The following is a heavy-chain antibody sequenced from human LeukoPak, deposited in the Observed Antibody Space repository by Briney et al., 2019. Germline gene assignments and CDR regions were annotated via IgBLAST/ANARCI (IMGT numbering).Heavy chain of an antibody. CDR1: GYTFTGNH. CDR2: INPNSGGT. CDR3: ARESITANDY. J-gene: IGHJ4*02. Sequence: ASVKVSCKASGYTFTGNHMHWVRQAPGQGLEWMGWINPNSGGTNYAQKFQGRVIMTRDTSISTAYMELSRLGSDDTAVYYCARESITANDYWGQGTLVTVSS. D-gene: IGHD3-16*01. V-gene: IGHV1-2*02.